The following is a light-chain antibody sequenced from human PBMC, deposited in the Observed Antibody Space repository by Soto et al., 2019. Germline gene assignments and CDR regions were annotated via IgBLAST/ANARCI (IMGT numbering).Light chain of an antibody. CDR3: QQYVSPPRGT. Sequence: EIVLPQSPGTLSLSPGERAALSCRASQSVSSNYLAWYQQKPGQAPRLLIFVASSRATGIPDRFSGSGSGTDFTLSICILAPEDFAVYYGQQYVSPPRGTFGQGINVDIK. J-gene: IGKJ1*01. CDR1: QSVSSNY. V-gene: IGKV3-20*01. CDR2: VAS.